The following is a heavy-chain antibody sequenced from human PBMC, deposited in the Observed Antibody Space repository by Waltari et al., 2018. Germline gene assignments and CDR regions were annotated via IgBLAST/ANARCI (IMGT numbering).Heavy chain of an antibody. Sequence: QVQLQQWGAGLFKPSETLSLTCAVYGGSFSCYYLSWLRQPPGKGLEWIGEINHSGSTNYNPYLKSRVTISVDTSKNQFSLKLSSVTAADTAVYYCAANVLRFLEWFYFDYWGQGTLVTVSS. V-gene: IGHV4-34*01. J-gene: IGHJ4*02. CDR1: GGSFSCYY. CDR3: AANVLRFLEWFYFDY. D-gene: IGHD3-3*01. CDR2: INHSGST.